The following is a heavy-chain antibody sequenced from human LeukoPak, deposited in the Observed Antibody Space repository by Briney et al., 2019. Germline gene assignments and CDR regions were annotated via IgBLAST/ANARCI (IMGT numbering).Heavy chain of an antibody. V-gene: IGHV3-7*04. CDR2: IKPDGGEK. Sequence: GGSLRLSCAASGFTFSSYWMDWVRQAPGKGLEWVANIKPDGGEKYYVDSVKGRFTISRDNAKNSLYLQMNSLRVEDTAVYYCARDKYGAYFDSWGQGTLVTVSS. D-gene: IGHD4-17*01. CDR1: GFTFSSYW. J-gene: IGHJ4*02. CDR3: ARDKYGAYFDS.